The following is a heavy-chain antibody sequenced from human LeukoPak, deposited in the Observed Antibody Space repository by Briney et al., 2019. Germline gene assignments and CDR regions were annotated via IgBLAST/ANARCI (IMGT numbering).Heavy chain of an antibody. CDR1: GGSISSYY. Sequence: SETLSLTCTVSGGSISSYYWSWIRQPPGKELEWIGYIYYSGSTNYNPSLKSRVTISVDTSKNQFSLKLSSVTAADTAVYYCARTRAGIYDGSHIDYWGQGTLVTVSS. J-gene: IGHJ4*02. V-gene: IGHV4-59*01. CDR3: ARTRAGIYDGSHIDY. D-gene: IGHD4-23*01. CDR2: IYYSGST.